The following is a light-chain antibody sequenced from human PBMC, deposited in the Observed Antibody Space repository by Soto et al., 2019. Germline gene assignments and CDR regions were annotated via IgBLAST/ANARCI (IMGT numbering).Light chain of an antibody. Sequence: IQMTQFPSSLSASVGDRVTITFRASQGIRNELGWYQQKPGKAPKLVIYAASSLQSGVPSRVRGSGSGTNFSLTISSLQPEDFETYYCLQDFNYPWTFGQGTKVDIK. J-gene: IGKJ1*01. CDR1: QGIRNE. CDR2: AAS. CDR3: LQDFNYPWT. V-gene: IGKV1-6*01.